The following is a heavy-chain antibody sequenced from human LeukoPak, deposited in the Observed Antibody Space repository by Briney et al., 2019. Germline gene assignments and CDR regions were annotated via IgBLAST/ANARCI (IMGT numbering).Heavy chain of an antibody. CDR1: GYTFTGYY. Sequence: GASVKVSCKASGYTFTGYYMHWVRQAPGQGLEWMGWINPNSGGTNYAQKFQGRVTMTRDTSISTAYMELSRLRSDDTAVYYCARDMASRDGYTPAGYWGQGTLVTVSS. CDR2: INPNSGGT. V-gene: IGHV1-2*02. CDR3: ARDMASRDGYTPAGY. J-gene: IGHJ4*02. D-gene: IGHD5-24*01.